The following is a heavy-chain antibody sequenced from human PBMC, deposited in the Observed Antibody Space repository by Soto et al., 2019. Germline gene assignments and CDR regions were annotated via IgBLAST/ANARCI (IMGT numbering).Heavy chain of an antibody. CDR2: IYYSGST. V-gene: IGHV4-39*01. CDR3: ARQRRYYDFWSGYANWGYYGMDV. CDR1: GGSISSSSYY. Sequence: SETLSLTCTVSGGSISSSSYYWGWIRQPPGKGLEWIGSIYYSGSTYYNPSLKSRVTISVDTSKNPFSLKLSSVTAADTAVYYCARQRRYYDFWSGYANWGYYGMDVWGQGTTVTVSS. J-gene: IGHJ6*02. D-gene: IGHD3-3*01.